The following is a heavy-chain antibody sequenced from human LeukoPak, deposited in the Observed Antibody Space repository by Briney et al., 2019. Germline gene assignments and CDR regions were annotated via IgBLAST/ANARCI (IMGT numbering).Heavy chain of an antibody. D-gene: IGHD5-18*01. CDR1: GFTFSDYY. J-gene: IGHJ4*02. V-gene: IGHV3-23*01. CDR2: ISATDSRP. CDR3: AKDLSYGFDY. Sequence: GGSLRLSCAASGFTFSDYYMSWIRQAPGKGLEWVSAISATDSRPYYADSVKGRFTISRDNSKSTLYLQLNGLRGEDTAIYYCAKDLSYGFDYWSQGTLVTVSS.